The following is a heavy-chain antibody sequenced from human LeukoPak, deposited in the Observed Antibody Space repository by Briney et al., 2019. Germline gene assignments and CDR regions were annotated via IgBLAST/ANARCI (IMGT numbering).Heavy chain of an antibody. CDR3: ARDGGYCSGGSCYAY. Sequence: SVKVSCKASGGTFSSYAISWVRQAPGQGLEWMGGIIPIFGTANYAQKFQGRVTITADKSTSTACMELSSLRSEDTAVYYCARDGGYCSGGSCYAYWGQGTLVTVSS. J-gene: IGHJ4*02. CDR1: GGTFSSYA. CDR2: IIPIFGTA. D-gene: IGHD2-15*01. V-gene: IGHV1-69*06.